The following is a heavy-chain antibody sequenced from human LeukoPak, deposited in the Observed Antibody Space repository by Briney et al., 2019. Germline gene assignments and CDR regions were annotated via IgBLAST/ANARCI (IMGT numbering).Heavy chain of an antibody. V-gene: IGHV4-38-2*02. CDR2: RST. J-gene: IGHJ4*02. CDR1: GYSISSDYY. D-gene: IGHD3-3*01. CDR3: GGPRSAFQPFDY. Sequence: SETLSLTCTVSGYSISSDYYWDWIRQPPGKGLEYVGSRSTYYSPSLESRLTISVDTSKNQFSLKLSSVTAADTAIYYCGGPRSAFQPFDYWGQGTLIIVSS.